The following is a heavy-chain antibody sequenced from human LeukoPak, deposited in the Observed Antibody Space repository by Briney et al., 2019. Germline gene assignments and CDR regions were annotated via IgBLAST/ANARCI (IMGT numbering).Heavy chain of an antibody. V-gene: IGHV3-21*04. CDR3: ARAGRDGYPIDY. CDR1: GFTFSSYA. J-gene: IGHJ4*02. D-gene: IGHD5-24*01. Sequence: GGSLRLSCAASGFTFSSYAMHWVRQAPGKGLEWVSSISSSSSYIYYADSVKGRFTISRDNAKNSLYLQMNSLRAEDTAVYYCARAGRDGYPIDYWGQGTLVAVSS. CDR2: ISSSSSYI.